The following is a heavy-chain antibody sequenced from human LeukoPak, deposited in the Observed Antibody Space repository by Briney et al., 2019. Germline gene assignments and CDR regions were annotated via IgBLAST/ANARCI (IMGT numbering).Heavy chain of an antibody. D-gene: IGHD3-3*01. J-gene: IGHJ6*03. CDR1: GGTFSSYA. Sequence: SVKVSCKASGGTFSSYAISWVRQAPGQGLEWMGGIIPIFGTANYAQKFQGRVTITADESTSTAYMELSSLRSEDTAVYYCARVKRYDFWSGYQGPHYYYYMDVWGKGTTVTVSS. V-gene: IGHV1-69*01. CDR2: IIPIFGTA. CDR3: ARVKRYDFWSGYQGPHYYYYMDV.